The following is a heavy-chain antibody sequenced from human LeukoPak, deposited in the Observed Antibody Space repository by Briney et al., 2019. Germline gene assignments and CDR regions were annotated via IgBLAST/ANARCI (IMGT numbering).Heavy chain of an antibody. Sequence: GGSLRLSCAASGFTFSSYSMNWVRQAPGKGLEWVSSISSSSSYIYYADSVKGRFTISRDNAKNTLYLQMNSLRAEDTAVYYCARARSLWELDYWGQGTLVTVSS. D-gene: IGHD1-26*01. CDR1: GFTFSSYS. J-gene: IGHJ4*02. CDR2: ISSSSSYI. V-gene: IGHV3-21*01. CDR3: ARARSLWELDY.